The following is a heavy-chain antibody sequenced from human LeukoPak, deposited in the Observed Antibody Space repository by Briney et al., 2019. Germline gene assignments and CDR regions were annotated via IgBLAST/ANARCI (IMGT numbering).Heavy chain of an antibody. CDR2: IGGTGVRT. V-gene: IGHV3-23*01. D-gene: IGHD3-16*01. CDR1: GFTFRKYA. J-gene: IGHJ4*02. Sequence: GGSLRLSCAASGFTFRKYAMSWVRQAPGKGLEWVSTIGGTGVRTYYADSVKGRFTISRDNSKNTLYLQINSLRAEDTAVYFCAKDRLGGPYFFHYWGQGTLVTVSS. CDR3: AKDRLGGPYFFHY.